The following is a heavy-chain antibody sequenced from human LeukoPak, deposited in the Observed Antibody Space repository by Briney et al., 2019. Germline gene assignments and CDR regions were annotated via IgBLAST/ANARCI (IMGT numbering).Heavy chain of an antibody. CDR2: IYYSGST. CDR3: ARVVFLEWWIDY. CDR1: GGSISSYY. J-gene: IGHJ4*02. Sequence: SETLSLTCTVSGGSISSYYWSWIRQPPGKGLEWIGYIYYSGSTNYNPSLKSRVTISVDTSKNQFSLKLSSVTAADTAVYCCARVVFLEWWIDYWGQGTLVTVSS. D-gene: IGHD3-3*01. V-gene: IGHV4-59*01.